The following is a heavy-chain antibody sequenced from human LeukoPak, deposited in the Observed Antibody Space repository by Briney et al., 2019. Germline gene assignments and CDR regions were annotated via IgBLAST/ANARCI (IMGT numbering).Heavy chain of an antibody. J-gene: IGHJ4*02. Sequence: SETLSLTCTVSGGSISSSGYYWGWIRQPPGKGLEWIGSIYYSGSTYYNPSLKSRVTISVDTSKNQFSLKLSSVTAADTAVYYCARTAIVVVVAIDYWGQGTLVTVSS. V-gene: IGHV4-39*01. CDR3: ARTAIVVVVAIDY. D-gene: IGHD2-15*01. CDR2: IYYSGST. CDR1: GGSISSSGYY.